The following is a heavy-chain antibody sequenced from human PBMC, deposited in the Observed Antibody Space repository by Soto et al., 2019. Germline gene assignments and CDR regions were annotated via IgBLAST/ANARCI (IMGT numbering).Heavy chain of an antibody. D-gene: IGHD1-26*01. CDR1: GFTFSTYW. V-gene: IGHV3-7*01. CDR2: IKQDGSEK. Sequence: EVQLVESGGGLVQPGGSLRLSCAASGFTFSTYWMSWVRQAPGKGPEWVASIKQDGSEKYYMDSVKGRFTISKDNAKNSVYLQMTSLRVEDTAVYYCAREVRARFDSWGQVTLVTVSS. J-gene: IGHJ5*01. CDR3: AREVRARFDS.